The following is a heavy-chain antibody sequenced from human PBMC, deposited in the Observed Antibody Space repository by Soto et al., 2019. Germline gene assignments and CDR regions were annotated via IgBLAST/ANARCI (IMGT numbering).Heavy chain of an antibody. CDR3: ARAPRGFSAYDASLQIDT. CDR2: ISSDGSDK. CDR1: ESTFSNSG. V-gene: IGHV3-30*03. J-gene: IGHJ5*02. Sequence: GGSLRLSCAASESTFSNSGMHWVRQAPGKGLKWVAVISSDGSDKYYADSVKGRFTISRDNSKNTLYLQMNSLRPEDTAVYYCARAPRGFSAYDASLQIDTWGQGTLVTV. D-gene: IGHD5-12*01.